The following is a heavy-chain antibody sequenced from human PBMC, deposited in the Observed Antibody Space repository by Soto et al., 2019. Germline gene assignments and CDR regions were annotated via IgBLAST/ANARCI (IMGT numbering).Heavy chain of an antibody. J-gene: IGHJ6*02. CDR3: ARDGFSSADYDFWSGYFKGRVYYYYYYGMDV. CDR1: GYTFTRYY. CDR2: INPNSGGT. V-gene: IGHV1-2*04. Sequence: GASVKVSCKASGYTFTRYYMHWVRQAPGQGLEWMGWINPNSGGTNYAQKFQGWVTMTRDTSISTAYMELSRLRSDDTAVYYCARDGFSSADYDFWSGYFKGRVYYYYYYGMDVWGQGTTVTV. D-gene: IGHD3-3*01.